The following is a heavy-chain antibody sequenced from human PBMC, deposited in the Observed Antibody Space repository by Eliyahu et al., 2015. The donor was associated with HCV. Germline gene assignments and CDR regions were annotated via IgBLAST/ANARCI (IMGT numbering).Heavy chain of an antibody. J-gene: IGHJ5*02. CDR3: AREYYDILTGPPRWFDP. CDR1: GGSFIGYY. V-gene: IGHV4-34*01. CDR2: IHHSGST. D-gene: IGHD3-9*01. Sequence: QVQLQQWGAGLLKPSETLSLTCAVYGGSFIGYYWTWIRQPPGKGLEWIGEIHHSGSTNYNPSLKSRVTISVDTSKNQFSLKLSSVTAADTAMYYCAREYYDILTGPPRWFDPWGQGTLVTVSS.